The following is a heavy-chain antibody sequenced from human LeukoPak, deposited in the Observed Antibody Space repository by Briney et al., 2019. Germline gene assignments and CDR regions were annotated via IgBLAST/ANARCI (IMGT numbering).Heavy chain of an antibody. Sequence: SETLSLTCSVSGGSIRRSTYYGAWIRQPPGKGLEWIGSINYSGTTYYNPSLKSRVTMAVDTSKDQFSLRLSSVTAADTAVFYCARRVPYGSGSFEVDNWGQGTLVTVSS. CDR1: GGSIRRSTYY. V-gene: IGHV4-39*01. CDR3: ARRVPYGSGSFEVDN. J-gene: IGHJ4*02. D-gene: IGHD3-10*01. CDR2: INYSGTT.